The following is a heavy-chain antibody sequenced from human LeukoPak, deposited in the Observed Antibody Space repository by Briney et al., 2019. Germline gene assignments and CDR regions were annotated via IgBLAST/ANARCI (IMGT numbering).Heavy chain of an antibody. J-gene: IGHJ5*02. CDR2: IYYSGST. Sequence: SETLSLTCTVAGGSISSSSYCWGWIRQPPGKGLEGIGSIYYSGSTYYNPSLKSRVTISVDTSKNQFSLKLSSVTAADTAVYYCARGVAAPSGNWFDPWGQGTLVTVSS. V-gene: IGHV4-39*07. CDR1: GGSISSSSYC. CDR3: ARGVAAPSGNWFDP. D-gene: IGHD6-6*01.